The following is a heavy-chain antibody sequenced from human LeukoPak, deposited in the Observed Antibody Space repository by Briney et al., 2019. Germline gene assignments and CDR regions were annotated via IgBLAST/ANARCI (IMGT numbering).Heavy chain of an antibody. CDR2: INPNSGGT. J-gene: IGHJ4*02. D-gene: IGHD3-22*01. CDR3: ARQIVVEYPAPENYFDY. CDR1: GYTFTGYY. Sequence: ASVKVSCKASGYTFTGYYMHWVRQAPGQGLEWMGRINPNSGGTNYAQKFQGRVTMTRDTSISTAYMELSRLRSDDTAVYYCARQIVVEYPAPENYFDYWGQGTLVTVSS. V-gene: IGHV1-2*06.